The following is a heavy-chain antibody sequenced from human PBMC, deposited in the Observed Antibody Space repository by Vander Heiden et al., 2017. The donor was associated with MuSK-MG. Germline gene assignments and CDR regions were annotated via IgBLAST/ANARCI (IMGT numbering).Heavy chain of an antibody. Sequence: QITLKESGPTLVKPTQTLTLTCTFSGFSLSTSGVGVGWIRQPPGKALEWLALIYWDDDKRYRKSLKSRRTITKDTSKNQVVSTMTNMDTVETATYYCAHCPYSISWYGFTGFFDYWGQGTMVTVYS. V-gene: IGHV2-5*02. CDR3: AHCPYSISWYGFTGFFDY. J-gene: IGHJ4*02. D-gene: IGHD6-13*01. CDR2: IYWDDDK. CDR1: GFSLSTSGVG.